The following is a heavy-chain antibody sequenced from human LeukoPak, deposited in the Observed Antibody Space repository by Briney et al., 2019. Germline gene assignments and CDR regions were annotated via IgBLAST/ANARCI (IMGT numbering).Heavy chain of an antibody. CDR3: TRAPRTISPYYFDY. Sequence: GGSLRLSCTASGFTFGDYAMSWVRQAPGKGLEWVGFIRSKACGGTTEYAASVKGRFTISRDDSKSIAYLQMNSLKTEDTAVYYCTRAPRTISPYYFDYWGQGTLVTVSS. V-gene: IGHV3-49*04. CDR2: IRSKACGGTT. J-gene: IGHJ4*02. D-gene: IGHD3-3*01. CDR1: GFTFGDYA.